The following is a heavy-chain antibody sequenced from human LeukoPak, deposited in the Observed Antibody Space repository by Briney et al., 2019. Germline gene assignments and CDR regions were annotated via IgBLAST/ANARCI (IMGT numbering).Heavy chain of an antibody. CDR2: ISSSGSTI. CDR3: ARAGDENYSYYYYGMDV. Sequence: GGSLRLSCAASGFVFSNYAMSWVRQAPGKGLEWVSYISSSGSTIYYADSVKGRFTISRDNAKNSLYLQMNSLRAEDTAVYYCARAGDENYSYYYYGMDVWGQGTTVTVSS. CDR1: GFVFSNYA. J-gene: IGHJ6*02. V-gene: IGHV3-11*01. D-gene: IGHD1-7*01.